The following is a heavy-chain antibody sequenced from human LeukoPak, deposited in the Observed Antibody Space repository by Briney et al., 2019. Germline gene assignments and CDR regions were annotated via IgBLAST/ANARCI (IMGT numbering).Heavy chain of an antibody. CDR3: AKLTIFGVVISPMGY. J-gene: IGHJ4*02. Sequence: GGSLRLSCAASGSTFSSYGMHWVRQAPGKGLEWVSAISGSGGSTYYADSVKGRFTISRDNSKNTLYLQMNSLRAEDTAVYYCAKLTIFGVVISPMGYWGQGTLVTVSS. D-gene: IGHD3-3*01. V-gene: IGHV3-23*01. CDR1: GSTFSSYG. CDR2: ISGSGGST.